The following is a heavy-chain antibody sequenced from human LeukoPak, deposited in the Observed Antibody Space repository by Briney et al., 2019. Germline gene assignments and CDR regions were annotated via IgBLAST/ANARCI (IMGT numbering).Heavy chain of an antibody. J-gene: IGHJ4*02. D-gene: IGHD3-3*01. CDR2: IKLDGSEK. CDR1: GFTFSSYA. V-gene: IGHV3-7*03. Sequence: GGSLRLSCAASGFTFSSYAMSWVRQAPGKGLEWVANIKLDGSEKNYVDSAKGRFTISRDNTKNSLYLQMNSLRVEDTAVFYCARDQYDTWSRRGNFDSWGQGTLVIVSS. CDR3: ARDQYDTWSRRGNFDS.